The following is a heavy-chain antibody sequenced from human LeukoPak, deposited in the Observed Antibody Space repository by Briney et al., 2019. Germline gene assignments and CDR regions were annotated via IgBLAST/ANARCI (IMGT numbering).Heavy chain of an antibody. CDR2: ISSSSSYI. J-gene: IGHJ4*02. CDR1: GFTFSSYS. V-gene: IGHV3-21*01. CDR3: ASSEEFGAAEDY. Sequence: PGGSLRLSCAASGFTFSSYSMNWVRQAPGKGLEWVSSISSSSSYIYYAESVKGRFTISRDNAKNSLYLQMNSLRAEGTAVYYCASSEEFGAAEDYWGQGTLVTVSS. D-gene: IGHD6-13*01.